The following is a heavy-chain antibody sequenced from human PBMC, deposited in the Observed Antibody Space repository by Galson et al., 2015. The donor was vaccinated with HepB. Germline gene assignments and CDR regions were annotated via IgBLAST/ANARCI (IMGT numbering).Heavy chain of an antibody. CDR2: ISYDGSNK. CDR3: ARRRDSYGWGDYFDY. D-gene: IGHD5-18*01. V-gene: IGHV3-30*04. CDR1: GFTFSSYA. Sequence: SLRLSCAASGFTFSSYAMHWVRQAPGKGLEWVAVISYDGSNKYYADSVKGRFTISRDNSKNTLYLQMKSLRAEDTAVYYCARRRDSYGWGDYFDYWGQGTLVTVSS. J-gene: IGHJ4*02.